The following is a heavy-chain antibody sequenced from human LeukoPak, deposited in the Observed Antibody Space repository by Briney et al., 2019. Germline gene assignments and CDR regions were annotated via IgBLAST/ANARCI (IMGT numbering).Heavy chain of an antibody. CDR3: ARAPLGGYYFSHG. CDR2: MNPNSGNT. D-gene: IGHD3-3*01. CDR1: GYTFTSYD. J-gene: IGHJ4*02. V-gene: IGHV1-8*03. Sequence: ASVKVSCKASGYTFTSYDINWGRQATGQGLEWMGWMNPNSGNTGYAQKFQGRVTITRNTSISTAYMELSSLRSEDTAVYYCARAPLGGYYFSHGWGQGTLVTVSS.